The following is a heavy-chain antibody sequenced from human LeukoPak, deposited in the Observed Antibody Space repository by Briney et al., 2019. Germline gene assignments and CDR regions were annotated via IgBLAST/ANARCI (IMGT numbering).Heavy chain of an antibody. CDR3: ARGVVGATIDFDY. CDR2: IYYSGST. Sequence: SETLSLTCTVSGGSISSGGYYWSWIRQHPGKGLEWIGYIYYSGSTNYNPSLKSRVTISVDTSKNQFSLKLSSVTAADTAVYYCARGVVGATIDFDYWGQGTLVTVSS. J-gene: IGHJ4*02. D-gene: IGHD1-26*01. CDR1: GGSISSGGYY. V-gene: IGHV4-61*08.